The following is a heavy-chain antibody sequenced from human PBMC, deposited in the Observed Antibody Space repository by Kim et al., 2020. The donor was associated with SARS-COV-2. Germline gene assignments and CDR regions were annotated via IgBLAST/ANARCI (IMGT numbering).Heavy chain of an antibody. CDR3: ARGGDYVWGSYRPTPGIFDY. Sequence: SETLSLTCAVYGGSFSGYYWSWIRQPPGKGLEWIGEINHSGSTNYNPSLKSRVTISVDTSKNQFSLKLSSVTAADTAVYYCARGGDYVWGSYRPTPGIFDYWGQGTLVTVSS. CDR2: INHSGST. V-gene: IGHV4-34*01. J-gene: IGHJ4*02. CDR1: GGSFSGYY. D-gene: IGHD3-16*02.